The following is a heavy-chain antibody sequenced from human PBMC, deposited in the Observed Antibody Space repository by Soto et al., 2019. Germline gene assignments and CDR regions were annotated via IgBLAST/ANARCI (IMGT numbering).Heavy chain of an antibody. CDR2: INHSGST. V-gene: IGHV4-34*01. D-gene: IGHD3-3*01. CDR1: GGSSSGYY. Sequence: PSETLSLTCAVYGGSSSGYYWSWIRQPPGKGLEWIGEINHSGSTNYNPSLKSRVTISVDTSKNQFSLKLSSVTAADTAVYYCARGVGKVLRFLEWQTNWFDPWGQGTLVTVSS. CDR3: ARGVGKVLRFLEWQTNWFDP. J-gene: IGHJ5*02.